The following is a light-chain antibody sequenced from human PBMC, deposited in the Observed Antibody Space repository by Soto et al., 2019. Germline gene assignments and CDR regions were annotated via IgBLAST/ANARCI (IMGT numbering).Light chain of an antibody. CDR3: QQYNNWPQT. CDR2: GAS. J-gene: IGKJ1*01. Sequence: EIVLTQSPGTLSLSPGERATLSCRASQSVSRTYLAWYQQKPGQAPRLLIYGASSRATGIPDRFSGSGSGTDFTLTISGLQSEDFAVYYCQQYNNWPQTFGQGTKVDIK. CDR1: QSVSRTY. V-gene: IGKV3-20*01.